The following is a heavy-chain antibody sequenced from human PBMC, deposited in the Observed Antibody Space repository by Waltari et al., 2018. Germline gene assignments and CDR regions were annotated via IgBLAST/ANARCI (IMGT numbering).Heavy chain of an antibody. CDR3: ARGRTIDMLGNYMDV. CDR2: INPSQSA. CDR1: GGSFSGYY. D-gene: IGHD1-1*01. J-gene: IGHJ6*03. Sequence: QVQLQQWGAGLLKPSETLSLTCAVYGGSFSGYYWSWIRQPPGKGLEWIGEINPSQSANYNPPLKSRVTISVDTSKNQFSLKLSSVTAADTAVYYCARGRTIDMLGNYMDVWGKGTTVTVSS. V-gene: IGHV4-34*01.